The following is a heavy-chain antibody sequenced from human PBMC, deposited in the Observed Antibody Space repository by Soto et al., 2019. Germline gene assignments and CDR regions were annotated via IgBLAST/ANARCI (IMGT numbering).Heavy chain of an antibody. CDR1: GFTFSSYA. J-gene: IGHJ6*02. CDR3: ARDHGSGFGSSTSSYYYGMDV. V-gene: IGHV3-30-3*01. CDR2: ISYDGSNK. Sequence: GGSLRLSCAASGFTFSSYAMHWVRQAPGKGLEWVAVISYDGSNKYYADSVKGRFTISRDNSKNTLYLQMNSLRAEDTAVYYCARDHGSGFGSSTSSYYYGMDVCGQGTTVTVS. D-gene: IGHD6-6*01.